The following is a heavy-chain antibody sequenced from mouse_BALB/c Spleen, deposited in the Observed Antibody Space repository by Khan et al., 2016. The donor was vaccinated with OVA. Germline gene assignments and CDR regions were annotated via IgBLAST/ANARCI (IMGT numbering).Heavy chain of an antibody. D-gene: IGHD2-3*01. V-gene: IGHV3-2*02. CDR2: INYSGST. Sequence: EVELVESGPGLVKPSQSLSLTCTVTGYSITSDYAWNWIRQFPGNKLEWMGSINYSGSTNYNPSLKSRISITRDTSKNQFFRQLNSVTTEDTATYYCARDGSRYNYAMDYWGQGTAVTVSS. CDR1: GYSITSDYA. J-gene: IGHJ4*01. CDR3: ARDGSRYNYAMDY.